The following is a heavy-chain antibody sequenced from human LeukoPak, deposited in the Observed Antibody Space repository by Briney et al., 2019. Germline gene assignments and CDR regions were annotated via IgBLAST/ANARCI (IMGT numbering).Heavy chain of an antibody. J-gene: IGHJ6*03. V-gene: IGHV4-38-2*02. D-gene: IGHD3-3*01. CDR1: GYSISSGYY. Sequence: PSETLSLTCTVSGYSISSGYYWGWIRQPPGKGLEWIGSIYHSGSTYYNPSLKSQVTISVDTSKNQFSLKLSSVTAADTAVYYCARVRRERFLEWYDYYYYMDVWGKGTTVTVSS. CDR3: ARVRRERFLEWYDYYYYMDV. CDR2: IYHSGST.